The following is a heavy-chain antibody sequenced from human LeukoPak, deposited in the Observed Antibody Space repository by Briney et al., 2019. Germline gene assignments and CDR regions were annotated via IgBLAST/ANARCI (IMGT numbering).Heavy chain of an antibody. CDR1: GGSISSGGYY. J-gene: IGHJ4*02. CDR3: ASVITIFGVVPYYFDY. D-gene: IGHD3-3*01. CDR2: IYHSGST. Sequence: SQTLSLTCTVSGGSISSGGYYWSWIRQPPGKGLEWIGYIYHSGSTYYNPSLKSRVTISVDRSKNQFSLKLSSVTAADTAVYYCASVITIFGVVPYYFDYWGQGTLVTVSS. V-gene: IGHV4-30-2*01.